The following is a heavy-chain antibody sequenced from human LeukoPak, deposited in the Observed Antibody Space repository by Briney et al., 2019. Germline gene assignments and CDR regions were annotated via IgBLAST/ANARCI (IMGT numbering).Heavy chain of an antibody. Sequence: ASVKVSCKASGYTFTSYGISWVRQAPGQGLEWVGRIDPNTGDTIYAQNFQGRVTVTSATSTSTAYMELSRLTSDDTAVYFCARLGLHGSGTYYFFDYWGQGTLVTVSS. J-gene: IGHJ4*02. CDR2: IDPNTGDT. CDR3: ARLGLHGSGTYYFFDY. CDR1: GYTFTSYG. V-gene: IGHV1-2*06. D-gene: IGHD3-10*01.